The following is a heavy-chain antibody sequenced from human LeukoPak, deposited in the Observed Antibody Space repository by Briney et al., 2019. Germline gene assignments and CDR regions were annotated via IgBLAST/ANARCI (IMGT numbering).Heavy chain of an antibody. V-gene: IGHV3-7*01. Sequence: GSLRLSCAASGFTLSRYWISWVRQAPGKGLEWVANIKEDGSEKYYVDSVKGRFTISRDNSENTVYLQMNSLRAEDTAVYYCAKSEVYYFGTSGGFDYWGQGTLVTVAS. CDR3: AKSEVYYFGTSGGFDY. J-gene: IGHJ4*02. CDR1: GFTLSRYW. D-gene: IGHD3-22*01. CDR2: IKEDGSEK.